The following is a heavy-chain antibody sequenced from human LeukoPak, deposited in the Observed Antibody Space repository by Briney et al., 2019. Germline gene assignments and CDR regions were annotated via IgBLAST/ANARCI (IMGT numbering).Heavy chain of an antibody. J-gene: IGHJ6*02. CDR1: EGTFSTFA. Sequence: ATVKVSCKASEGTFSTFAIGWVRQAPGQGLDWLGGIIPIFGTANYAQKFQGRVTITADESTSTAYMELSSLRSEDTAVYYCARDGESDYYYGMDVWGQGTTVTVSS. CDR2: IIPIFGTA. CDR3: ARDGESDYYYGMDV. V-gene: IGHV1-69*13. D-gene: IGHD2/OR15-2a*01.